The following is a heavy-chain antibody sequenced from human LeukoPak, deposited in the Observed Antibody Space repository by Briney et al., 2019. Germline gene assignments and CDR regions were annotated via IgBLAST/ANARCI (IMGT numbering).Heavy chain of an antibody. Sequence: ASVKVSCRTSGYNFTNYGINWVRQATGQGLEWMGWMNPNSGNTGYAQKFQGRVTITRNTTISTAYMELSSLRSEGTAVYYCARGMPYSTGWSHFDCWGQGTLVTVSS. CDR3: ARGMPYSTGWSHFDC. V-gene: IGHV1-8*01. CDR2: MNPNSGNT. CDR1: GYNFTNYG. J-gene: IGHJ4*02. D-gene: IGHD6-19*01.